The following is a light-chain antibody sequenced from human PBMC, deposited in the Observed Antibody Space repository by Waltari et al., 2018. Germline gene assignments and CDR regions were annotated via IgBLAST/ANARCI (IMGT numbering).Light chain of an antibody. Sequence: QSALTQPASVSGSPGQSITISCTGTSSDVGGHNYVSWYQQHPGKAPKLMVSDVSNRPSGVSNRLSGSKSGYTASLTISGLQAEDEADYYCGSYTTSSTYAFGTGTKVTVL. V-gene: IGLV2-14*03. CDR1: SSDVGGHNY. CDR2: DVS. J-gene: IGLJ1*01. CDR3: GSYTTSSTYA.